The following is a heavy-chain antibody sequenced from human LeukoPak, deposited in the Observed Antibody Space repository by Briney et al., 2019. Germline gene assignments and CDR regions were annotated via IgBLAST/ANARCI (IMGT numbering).Heavy chain of an antibody. Sequence: GGSLRLSCAASGFTVSSNYMSWVRQAPGKGLEWVGFIRSKAYGGTTEYAASVKGRFTISRDDSKSIAYLQMNSLKTEDTAVYYCTRGHYYGSGSYSYWGQGTLVTVSS. J-gene: IGHJ4*02. CDR2: IRSKAYGGTT. CDR1: GFTVSSNY. CDR3: TRGHYYGSGSYSY. V-gene: IGHV3-49*04. D-gene: IGHD3-10*01.